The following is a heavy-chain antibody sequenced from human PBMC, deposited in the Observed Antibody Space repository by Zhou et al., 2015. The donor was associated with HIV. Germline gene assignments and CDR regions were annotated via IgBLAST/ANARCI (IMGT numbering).Heavy chain of an antibody. CDR3: ARDRGAARPDWRYFDL. D-gene: IGHD6-6*01. CDR1: GGTFSGFD. CDR2: IIPVFGTA. V-gene: IGHV1-69*06. Sequence: QVQLVQSGTEVKKPGSSVKVSCKASGGTFSGFDISWVRQAPGQGLEWMGWIIPVFGTAKYAQKFQGRVSITADRSTNTAYMELRSLRSEDTAVYYCARDRGAARPDWRYFDLWGRGTLVTVSS. J-gene: IGHJ2*01.